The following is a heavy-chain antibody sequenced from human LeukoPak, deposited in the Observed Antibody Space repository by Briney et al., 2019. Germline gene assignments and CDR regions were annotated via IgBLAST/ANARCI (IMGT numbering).Heavy chain of an antibody. CDR1: GFTVSNYW. CDR2: IKQDGSEK. D-gene: IGHD5-18*01. CDR3: ARDRYSYTFDY. J-gene: IGHJ4*02. V-gene: IGHV3-7*01. Sequence: GGSLRLSCAASGFTVSNYWMSWVRQAPGKGLEWVANIKQDGSEKYYVDSVKGRFTISRDNAKNSLYLQMNSLRAEDTAVYYCARDRYSYTFDYWGQGTLVTVSS.